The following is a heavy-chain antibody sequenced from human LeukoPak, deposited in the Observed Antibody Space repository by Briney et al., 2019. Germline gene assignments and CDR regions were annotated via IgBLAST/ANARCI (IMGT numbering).Heavy chain of an antibody. V-gene: IGHV6-1*01. Sequence: SQTLSLTCAISGDSVSSNSDAWHWIRQSPSRGLEWLGRTYYRSKWYYDYAVAVKSRISINPDTSKNQFSLQLSSVTPEDTAVYYCARDPVGRSTIFDYWGQGTLVTVSS. CDR3: ARDPVGRSTIFDY. J-gene: IGHJ4*02. CDR2: TYYRSKWYY. CDR1: GDSVSSNSDA. D-gene: IGHD1-26*01.